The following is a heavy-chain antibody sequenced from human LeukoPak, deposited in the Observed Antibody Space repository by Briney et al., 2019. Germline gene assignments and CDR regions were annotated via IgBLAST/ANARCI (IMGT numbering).Heavy chain of an antibody. J-gene: IGHJ4*02. CDR2: VDPDANTK. Sequence: GGSPRLSCAASGFTFSASWMTWVRQAPGRGLEWVANVDPDANTKNYLDSVKGRFTISRDNARNSLYLQMNSLRVEDTAIYYCARDSAYGALDYWGQGTLVTVSS. CDR3: ARDSAYGALDY. D-gene: IGHD4-17*01. CDR1: GFTFSASW. V-gene: IGHV3-7*01.